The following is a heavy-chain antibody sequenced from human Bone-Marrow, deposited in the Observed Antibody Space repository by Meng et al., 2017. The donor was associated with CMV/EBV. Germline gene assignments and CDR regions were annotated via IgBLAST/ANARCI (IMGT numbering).Heavy chain of an antibody. D-gene: IGHD1-26*01. Sequence: SETLSLTCTVSGGSISSYYWSWIRQPPGKGLEWIGEINHSGSTNYNPSLKSRVTISVDTSKNQFSLKLSSVTAADTAVYYCARGRRRIVGATDWGQGTLVTVSS. CDR2: INHSGST. CDR3: ARGRRRIVGATD. CDR1: GGSISSYY. J-gene: IGHJ4*02. V-gene: IGHV4-34*01.